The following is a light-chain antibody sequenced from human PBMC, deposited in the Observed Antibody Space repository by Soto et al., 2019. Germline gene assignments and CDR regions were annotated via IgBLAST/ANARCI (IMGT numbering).Light chain of an antibody. Sequence: QSALTQPASVSGSPGQSITISCTGSSSDIGGYNYVFWYQQHPGKAPQLMIYDVSYRPSGISDRFSGSKSGNTASLTISGLQPKDEADYYCSSYGASSTLFGGGTKVTVL. J-gene: IGLJ3*02. CDR1: SSDIGGYNY. CDR2: DVS. V-gene: IGLV2-14*03. CDR3: SSYGASSTL.